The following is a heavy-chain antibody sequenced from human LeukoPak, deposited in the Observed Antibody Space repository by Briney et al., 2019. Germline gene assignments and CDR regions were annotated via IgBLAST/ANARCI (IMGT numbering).Heavy chain of an antibody. CDR2: IYSSGST. CDR3: ARGRGYSYGYDAFDI. Sequence: SETLSLTCSVSGASISSGSNYWGWIRQPPGKTLEWIGSIYSSGSTYYNSSLQSRVTISVDTSKNQFSLKLSSVTAADTAVYYCARGRGYSYGYDAFDIWGQGTMVTVSS. CDR1: GASISSGSNY. V-gene: IGHV4-39*07. J-gene: IGHJ3*02. D-gene: IGHD5-18*01.